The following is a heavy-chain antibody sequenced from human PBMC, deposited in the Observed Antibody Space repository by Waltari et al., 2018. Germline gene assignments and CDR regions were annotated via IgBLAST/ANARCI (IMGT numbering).Heavy chain of an antibody. CDR2: ISSSSSYI. CDR1: GFTFSSYS. D-gene: IGHD5-12*01. V-gene: IGHV3-21*01. Sequence: EVQLVESGGGLVKPGGSLRLSCAASGFTFSSYSMNWLRQAPGKGLEWVSSISSSSSYIYYADSVKGRFTISRDNAKNSLYLQMNSLRAEDTAVYYCARVGDSGYDPHDAFDIWGQGTMVTVSS. CDR3: ARVGDSGYDPHDAFDI. J-gene: IGHJ3*02.